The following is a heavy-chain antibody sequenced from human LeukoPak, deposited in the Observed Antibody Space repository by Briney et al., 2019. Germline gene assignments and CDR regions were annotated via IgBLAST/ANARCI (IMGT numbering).Heavy chain of an antibody. CDR1: GGSFSGYY. CDR3: AGGEYYFDY. CDR2: ISHSGST. V-gene: IGHV4-34*01. J-gene: IGHJ4*02. Sequence: SETLSLTCAVYGGSFSGYYWSWIRQSPGRGLEWIGEISHSGSTNYNPSLKSRVTISVDTSKNQFSLKLSSVTAADTAVYYCAGGEYYFDYWGQGTLVTVSS.